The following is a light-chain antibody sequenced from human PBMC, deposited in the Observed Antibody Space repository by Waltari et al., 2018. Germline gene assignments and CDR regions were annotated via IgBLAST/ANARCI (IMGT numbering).Light chain of an antibody. V-gene: IGLV1-40*01. Sequence: QSVLTQPPSVSGAPGQRVTISCTGSISHIGAGHDVHWYQQLPGTAPKVLIYGTNNRPSGVPARSSGSKSGTSASLAITGLQAEDEADYYCQSYDSSLRGARVFGGGTKLTVL. J-gene: IGLJ3*02. CDR1: ISHIGAGHD. CDR2: GTN. CDR3: QSYDSSLRGARV.